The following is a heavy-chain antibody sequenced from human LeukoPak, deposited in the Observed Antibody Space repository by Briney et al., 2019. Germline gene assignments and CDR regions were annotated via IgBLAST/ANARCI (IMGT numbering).Heavy chain of an antibody. CDR3: AAFYYDPVY. J-gene: IGHJ4*02. D-gene: IGHD3-22*01. CDR1: GFTFRTYW. CDR2: IKGDGTST. V-gene: IGHV3-74*01. Sequence: GGSLRLSCAASGFTFRTYWMHWVRQAPGKGLVWVARIKGDGTSTTYADSVKGRFTISRDNAKNMLYLQMHSLRAEDTAVYYSAAFYYDPVYWGQGTLVTVS.